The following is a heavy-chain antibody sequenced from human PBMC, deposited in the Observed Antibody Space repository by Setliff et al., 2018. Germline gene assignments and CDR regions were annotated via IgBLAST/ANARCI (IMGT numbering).Heavy chain of an antibody. J-gene: IGHJ4*02. CDR3: ARLPNYVWGSPVDY. D-gene: IGHD3-16*01. CDR1: GGSFTYYY. Sequence: SETLSLTCAASGGSFTYYYWTRLRQPPGKGLEWIGEINHLGTTNYNPSLKNRVSMSIDTAKNQFSLTLSSVTAADTAVYYCARLPNYVWGSPVDYWGQGTLVTVSS. V-gene: IGHV4-34*01. CDR2: INHLGTT.